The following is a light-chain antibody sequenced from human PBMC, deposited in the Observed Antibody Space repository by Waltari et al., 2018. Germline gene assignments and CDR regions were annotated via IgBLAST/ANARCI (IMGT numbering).Light chain of an antibody. J-gene: IGKJ4*01. CDR2: GAS. CDR3: QQGYTAPLT. Sequence: DIQLTQSPSSLSASAGDRVTITCRASQNIRSYLNWYQQSPGKAPNLLIYGASSLQSGIPSRFSGSGYGTDFTLTISSLQPEDFTTYYCQQGYTAPLTFGGGTKLEIK. CDR1: QNIRSY. V-gene: IGKV1-39*01.